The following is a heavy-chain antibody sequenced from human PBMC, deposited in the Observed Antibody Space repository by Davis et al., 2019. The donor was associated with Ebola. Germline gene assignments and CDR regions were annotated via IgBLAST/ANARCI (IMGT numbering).Heavy chain of an antibody. J-gene: IGHJ4*02. D-gene: IGHD6-19*01. V-gene: IGHV1-18*04. CDR1: GYIFTNYG. Sequence: ASVKVSCKASGYIFTNYGITWVRQAPGQGLEWMGWTSAHNGITNYAQNFQGRVTMTTDTSTNTVYMDLRSLTSDDTAVYYCARVRSSYSSGWYRRDFDYWGQGTLVTVSS. CDR3: ARVRSSYSSGWYRRDFDY. CDR2: TSAHNGIT.